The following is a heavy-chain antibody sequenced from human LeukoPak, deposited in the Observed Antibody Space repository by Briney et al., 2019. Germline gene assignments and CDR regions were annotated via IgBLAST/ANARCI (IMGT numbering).Heavy chain of an antibody. V-gene: IGHV3-23*01. CDR3: AKGPFRDHPHWFDR. CDR1: GFIFRSFA. D-gene: IGHD1-14*01. Sequence: GGSLRLSCASSGFIFRSFAMGWVRQSPGRGLEWVSCISAAGERTDHAGSVERPLSITRNNSAYTMKLQMNRLGADDSAMYFCAKGPFRDHPHWFDRWGQGTLVTVSA. J-gene: IGHJ5*02. CDR2: ISAAGERT.